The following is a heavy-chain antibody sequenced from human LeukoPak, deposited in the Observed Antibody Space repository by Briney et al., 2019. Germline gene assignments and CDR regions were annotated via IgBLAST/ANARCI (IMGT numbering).Heavy chain of an antibody. Sequence: SETLSLTCTVSGASTSSSRYYWDWVRQAPGKGLVWIGCFYYNGNTFYNPSLKNRVTVSVDTSKNQFSLELSSVTAADTAVYYCASRGAVTWATGETVWGLGTMVAVSS. J-gene: IGHJ3*01. D-gene: IGHD3-10*01. CDR3: ASRGAVTWATGETV. CDR1: GASTSSSRYY. V-gene: IGHV4-39*01. CDR2: FYYNGNT.